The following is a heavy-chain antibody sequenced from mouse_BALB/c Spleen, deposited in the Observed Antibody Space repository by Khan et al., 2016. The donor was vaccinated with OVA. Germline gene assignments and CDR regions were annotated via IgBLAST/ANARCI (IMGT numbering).Heavy chain of an antibody. CDR2: ILSDGKT. V-gene: IGHV2-6*02. D-gene: IGHD2-3*01. Sequence: QVQLQQSGPGLVAPSQSLSITCTVSGFSLTSYGVHWVRQPPGKGLEWLVVILSDGKTTYNSTLKSRLSTIKDNSNSKVFLKMNSLQTDDTAMKYCAGKTNMNAAVMDYWGQGTSVTVSS. CDR1: GFSLTSYG. CDR3: AGKTNMNAAVMDY. J-gene: IGHJ4*01.